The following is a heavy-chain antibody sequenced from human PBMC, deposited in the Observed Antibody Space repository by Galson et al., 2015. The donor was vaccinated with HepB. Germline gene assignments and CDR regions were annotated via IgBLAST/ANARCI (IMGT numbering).Heavy chain of an antibody. Sequence: QSGAEVKKPGESLRISCKASGYTFTGYYMHWVRQAPGQGLEWMGWINPNSGGTNYAQKFQGRVTMTRDTSISTAYMELSRLRSDDTAVYYCASVEWELLQFNYWGQGTLVTVSS. D-gene: IGHD1-26*01. CDR1: GYTFTGYY. CDR2: INPNSGGT. J-gene: IGHJ4*02. V-gene: IGHV1-2*02. CDR3: ASVEWELLQFNY.